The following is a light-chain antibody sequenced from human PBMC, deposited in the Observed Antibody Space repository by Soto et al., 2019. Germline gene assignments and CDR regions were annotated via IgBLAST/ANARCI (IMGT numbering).Light chain of an antibody. V-gene: IGLV2-14*03. CDR2: DVS. J-gene: IGLJ2*01. Sequence: QSALTQPASVSGSPGQSIAISCTGTSSDVGTYSFVSWYQQHPGKAPKLLIYDVSNRPSGVSDRFSGSKSGNTASLTISGLQAEDEAEYYCSSYTSSTAVFGGGTKVTVL. CDR3: SSYTSSTAV. CDR1: SSDVGTYSF.